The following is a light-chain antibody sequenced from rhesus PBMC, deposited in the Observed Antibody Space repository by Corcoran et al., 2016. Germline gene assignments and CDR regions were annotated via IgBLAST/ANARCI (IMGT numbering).Light chain of an antibody. Sequence: DIQMTQSPSSLSASVGDRVTITCRASQGISNYLAWYQQKPGKAPKLLIYGASTLKSGGPSRFSGSGSGTDVTLTISSRQPEEFSTYYCQHHNSYPRTFGQGTKVESK. J-gene: IGKJ1*01. V-gene: IGKV1-25*01. CDR3: QHHNSYPRT. CDR1: QGISNY. CDR2: GAS.